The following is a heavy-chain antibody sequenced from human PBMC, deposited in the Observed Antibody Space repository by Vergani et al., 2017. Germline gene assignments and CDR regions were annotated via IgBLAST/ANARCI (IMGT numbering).Heavy chain of an antibody. Sequence: QVQLQQWGAGLLKPSETLSLTCAVYGGSFSGYYWSWIRQPPGKGLEWIGSIYHSGSTYYNPSLKSRVTISVDTSKNQFSLKLSSVTAADTAVYYCARMDIVATSSDYWGQGTLVTVSS. CDR1: GGSFSGYY. CDR3: ARMDIVATSSDY. CDR2: IYHSGST. D-gene: IGHD5-12*01. J-gene: IGHJ4*02. V-gene: IGHV4-34*01.